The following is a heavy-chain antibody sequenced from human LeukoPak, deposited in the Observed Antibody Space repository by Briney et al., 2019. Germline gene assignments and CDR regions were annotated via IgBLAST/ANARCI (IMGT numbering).Heavy chain of an antibody. CDR3: ARVVASSPPDYYYYGMDV. J-gene: IGHJ6*04. D-gene: IGHD6-19*01. V-gene: IGHV3-74*01. Sequence: GGSLRLSCAASGFTFSSYWMHWVRQAPGKGLVWVSRINSDGSSTSYADSVKGRFTISRDNAKNTLYLQMNSLRAEDTAAYYCARVVASSPPDYYYYGMDVGGKGPTVTVSS. CDR1: GFTFSSYW. CDR2: INSDGSST.